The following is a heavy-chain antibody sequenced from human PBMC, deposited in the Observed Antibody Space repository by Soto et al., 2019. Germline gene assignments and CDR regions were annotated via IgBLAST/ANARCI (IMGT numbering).Heavy chain of an antibody. CDR1: GYTFISHG. J-gene: IGHJ5*02. Sequence: SVKVSCKASGYTFISHGTSWGRLAAGQRHQWMGWIKAANGATEESPKFPDRVTMIRDTSTSTVYMELSSQRSEDTDVYYCARDQDAVDIAMGNWFDTWGQGNLVTVSS. CDR3: ARDQDAVDIAMGNWFDT. CDR2: IKAANGAT. D-gene: IGHD5-18*01. V-gene: IGHV1-3*01.